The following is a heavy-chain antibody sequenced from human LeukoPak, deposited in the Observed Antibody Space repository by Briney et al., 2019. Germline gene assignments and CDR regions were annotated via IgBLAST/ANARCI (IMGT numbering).Heavy chain of an antibody. CDR3: AKDGSGSSLDV. CDR2: ISYSSSYT. V-gene: IGHV3-21*01. J-gene: IGHJ6*04. Sequence: GGSLRLSCAASGFNFSSYRMNWVRQAPGKELEWVSVISYSSSYTYYADSVKGRFTISRDNARNSLYLQMNSLRAEDTAVYYCAKDGSGSSLDVWGKGTTVTVSS. CDR1: GFNFSSYR. D-gene: IGHD1-26*01.